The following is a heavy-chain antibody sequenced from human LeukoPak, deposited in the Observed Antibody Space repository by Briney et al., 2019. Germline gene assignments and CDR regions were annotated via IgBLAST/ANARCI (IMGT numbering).Heavy chain of an antibody. CDR1: GFTFRSYA. CDR3: AKYYYDSSGYPRFDP. D-gene: IGHD3-22*01. V-gene: IGHV3-23*01. Sequence: GGSLRLSCAASGFTFRSYAMSWVRQAPGKGLEWVSAISGSGGSTYYADSVKGRFTISRDNSKNTLYLQMNSLRAEDTAVYYCAKYYYDSSGYPRFDPWGQGTLVTVSS. CDR2: ISGSGGST. J-gene: IGHJ5*02.